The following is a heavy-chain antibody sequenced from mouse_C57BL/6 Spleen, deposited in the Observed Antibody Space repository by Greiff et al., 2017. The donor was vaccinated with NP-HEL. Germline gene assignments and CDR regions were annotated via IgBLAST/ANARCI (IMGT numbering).Heavy chain of an antibody. D-gene: IGHD1-1*01. CDR2: IDPEDGET. CDR3: ASSGAYYYGSSYQAWFAY. Sequence: VQLQQSGAELVKPGASVKLSCTASGFNIKDYYMHWVKQRTEQGLEWIGRIDPEDGETKYAPKFQGKATITADKSSNTAYLQRSSLTSKDTAVYYCASSGAYYYGSSYQAWFAYWGQGTLVTVSA. CDR1: GFNIKDYY. V-gene: IGHV14-2*01. J-gene: IGHJ3*01.